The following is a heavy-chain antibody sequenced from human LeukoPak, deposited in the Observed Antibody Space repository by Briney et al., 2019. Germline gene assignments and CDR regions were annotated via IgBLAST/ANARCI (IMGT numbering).Heavy chain of an antibody. Sequence: PSEPLSLPCTVSGGSISSYYWSWLRQPAGKGLEWIGRIYTSGSTNYNPSLQSRVTMSVDTSKNQLSLKLNSVTAADTAVYYCARIYYSRFEPWGQGTLVTVSS. V-gene: IGHV4-4*07. D-gene: IGHD3-10*01. CDR2: IYTSGST. CDR3: ARIYYSRFEP. CDR1: GGSISSYY. J-gene: IGHJ5*02.